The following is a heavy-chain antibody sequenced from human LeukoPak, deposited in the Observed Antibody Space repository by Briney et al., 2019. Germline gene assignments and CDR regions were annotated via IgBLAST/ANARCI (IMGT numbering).Heavy chain of an antibody. D-gene: IGHD6-6*01. J-gene: IGHJ4*02. CDR1: GFTFSSYE. V-gene: IGHV3-48*03. CDR2: ISSSGSIM. Sequence: GGSLRLSCAASGFTFSSYEMNWVRQAPGKGLEWVSYISSSGSIMYSADSVKGRFTISRDNAKNSLYLQMNSLRAEDTAIYYCSGQYSSSSVVDYWGQGTLVTVSS. CDR3: SGQYSSSSVVDY.